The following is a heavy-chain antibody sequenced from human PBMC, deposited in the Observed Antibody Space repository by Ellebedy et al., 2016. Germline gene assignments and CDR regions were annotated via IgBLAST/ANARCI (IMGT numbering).Heavy chain of an antibody. V-gene: IGHV3-23*01. Sequence: GGSLRLXXAGSGFTFSSCAMSWVRQAPGKGLEWVSTIGTRGVTTYYADSVRGRFTISRDNSNNILYLEMDSLRADDTAVYYCAKADGDYLNIDYWGQGALVTVSS. CDR2: IGTRGVTT. CDR1: GFTFSSCA. D-gene: IGHD4-17*01. CDR3: AKADGDYLNIDY. J-gene: IGHJ4*02.